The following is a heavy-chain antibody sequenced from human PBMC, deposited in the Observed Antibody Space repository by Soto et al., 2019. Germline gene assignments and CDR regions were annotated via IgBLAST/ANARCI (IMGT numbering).Heavy chain of an antibody. D-gene: IGHD5-18*01. J-gene: IGHJ4*02. CDR2: IFYSGST. Sequence: SETLSLTCTVSGGSIRSYYWTWIRQPPGRGLEWLGYIFYSGSTFYNPSLKSRVTISIHTSKSQFSLQLTSVTAADTAVYYCARGAADTAMVDSWGQGTLVTVSS. CDR1: GGSIRSYY. V-gene: IGHV4-59*01. CDR3: ARGAADTAMVDS.